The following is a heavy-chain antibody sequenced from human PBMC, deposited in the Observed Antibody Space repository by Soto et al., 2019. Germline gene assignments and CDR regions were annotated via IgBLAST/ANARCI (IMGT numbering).Heavy chain of an antibody. D-gene: IGHD6-13*01. V-gene: IGHV4-59*08. Sequence: SETLSLTCTVSGGSISSYYWSWIRRPPGKGLEWIGYIYYSGSTNYNPSLKSRVTISVDTSKNQFSLKLSSVTAADTAVYYCASLTIAAAGSVPWGQGTLVTVSS. CDR1: GGSISSYY. J-gene: IGHJ5*01. CDR3: ASLTIAAAGSVP. CDR2: IYYSGST.